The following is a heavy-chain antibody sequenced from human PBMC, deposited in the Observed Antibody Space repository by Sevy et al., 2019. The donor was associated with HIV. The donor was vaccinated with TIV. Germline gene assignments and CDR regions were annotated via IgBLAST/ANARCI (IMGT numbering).Heavy chain of an antibody. V-gene: IGHV3-9*03. CDR1: GFTFDDYA. D-gene: IGHD6-13*01. Sequence: GGSLRLSCAASGFTFDDYAMHWVRQAPGKGLEWVSGISWNSDNVVYADSVKGRFTVSRDNAKNSLYLQMNSLRVEDMALYYCAKDYYSSSWYSIDSWGQRTLVTVSS. CDR3: AKDYYSSSWYSIDS. CDR2: ISWNSDNV. J-gene: IGHJ4*02.